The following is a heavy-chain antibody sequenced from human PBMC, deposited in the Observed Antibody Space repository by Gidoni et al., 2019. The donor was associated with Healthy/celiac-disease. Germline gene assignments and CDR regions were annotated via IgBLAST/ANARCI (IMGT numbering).Heavy chain of an antibody. CDR3: ASPVYGSGSNGFDAFDI. J-gene: IGHJ3*02. D-gene: IGHD3-10*01. CDR2: ISSSGSTI. V-gene: IGHV3-11*01. Sequence: QVQLVESGGGLDKPGGSLRLPCAASEFTFSDYYMRWIRQAPGKGLVWVSYISSSGSTIYYADSGKGRFTITRENAKNSLYLQRYSLSAEDTAVYYCASPVYGSGSNGFDAFDIWGQGTMVTVSS. CDR1: EFTFSDYY.